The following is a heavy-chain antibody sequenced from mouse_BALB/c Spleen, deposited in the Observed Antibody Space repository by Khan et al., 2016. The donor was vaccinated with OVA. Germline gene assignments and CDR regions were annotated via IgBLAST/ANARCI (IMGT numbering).Heavy chain of an antibody. CDR3: ARDYGSLYWYFDV. CDR1: GISITSGNYR. Sequence: EVQLQESGPGLVKPSQTVSLTCTVTGISITSGNYRWSWIRQFPGNKLEWIGNIYYSGTVTSNPSLTSRTTITRDTSKNQFFLEMNSLIAEDAATYSCARDYGSLYWYFDVWGAGTTVTVSS. D-gene: IGHD1-1*01. CDR2: IYYSGTV. J-gene: IGHJ1*01. V-gene: IGHV3-5*02.